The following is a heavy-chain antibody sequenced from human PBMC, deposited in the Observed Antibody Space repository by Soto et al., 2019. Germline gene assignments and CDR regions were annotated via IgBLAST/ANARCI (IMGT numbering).Heavy chain of an antibody. J-gene: IGHJ4*02. CDR3: ARLSYDFWCGYYPVDFDY. CDR2: IYPGDSDT. D-gene: IGHD3-3*01. CDR1: GYSFTSYW. V-gene: IGHV5-51*01. Sequence: GESLKISCKGSGYSFTSYWIGWVRQMPGKGLEWMGIIYPGDSDTRYSPSFQGQVTISADKSISTAYLQWSSLKASDTAMYYCARLSYDFWCGYYPVDFDYWGQGTLVTVSS.